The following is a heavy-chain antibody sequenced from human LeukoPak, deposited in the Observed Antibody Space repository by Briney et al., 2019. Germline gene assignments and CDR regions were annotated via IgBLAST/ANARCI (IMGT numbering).Heavy chain of an antibody. Sequence: PSETLSLTCAVYGGSFSGYYWSWIRQPPGKGLEWIGEINHSGSTNYNPSLKSRVTISVDTSKNQFSLKLSSVTAADTAVYYCARGTLPLECLDYWGQGTLVTVSS. V-gene: IGHV4-34*01. CDR2: INHSGST. CDR3: ARGTLPLECLDY. J-gene: IGHJ4*02. D-gene: IGHD3-3*01. CDR1: GGSFSGYY.